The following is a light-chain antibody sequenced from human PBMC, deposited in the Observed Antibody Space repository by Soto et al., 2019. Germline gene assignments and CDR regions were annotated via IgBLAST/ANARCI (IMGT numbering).Light chain of an antibody. V-gene: IGKV3-11*01. CDR3: QQRNIWPPVT. CDR1: PSVTNY. CDR2: GAF. Sequence: PGEIATRSCRASPSVTNYLAWYQQKPGQPPRLLIYGAFNRAAGIPARFSGSGSGTDFTLTISSLEPEDSAVYYCQQRNIWPPVTFGQGTRLEI. J-gene: IGKJ5*01.